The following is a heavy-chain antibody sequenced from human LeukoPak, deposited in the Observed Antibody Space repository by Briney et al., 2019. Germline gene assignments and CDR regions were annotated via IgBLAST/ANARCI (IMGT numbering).Heavy chain of an antibody. CDR1: GYTFSSFD. Sequence: ASVKVSCKASGYTFSSFDINWVRQAPGQGLEWMGWMNPNSGNSGFAQKFQGRVIMTRNTSIATAYMEVNNLRFDDTAVYYCGDPDRWGQGTLVTVSS. V-gene: IGHV1-8*01. CDR3: GDPDR. J-gene: IGHJ1*01. CDR2: MNPNSGNS. D-gene: IGHD3-22*01.